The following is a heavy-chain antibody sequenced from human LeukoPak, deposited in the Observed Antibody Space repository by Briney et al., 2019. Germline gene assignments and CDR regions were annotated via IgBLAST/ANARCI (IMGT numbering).Heavy chain of an antibody. D-gene: IGHD2-15*01. Sequence: PSETLSLTCAVYGGSFSGYYWSWIRQPPGKGLEWLGEINHSGSTNYNPSLKSRVTISVDTSKNQFSLKLSSVTAADTAVYYCAAAGHCSGGSCYSGRVDYWGQGTLVTVSS. CDR3: AAAGHCSGGSCYSGRVDY. J-gene: IGHJ4*02. V-gene: IGHV4-34*01. CDR2: INHSGST. CDR1: GGSFSGYY.